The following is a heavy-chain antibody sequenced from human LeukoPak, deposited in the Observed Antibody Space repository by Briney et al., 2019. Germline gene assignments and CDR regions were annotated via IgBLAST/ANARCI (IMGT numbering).Heavy chain of an antibody. Sequence: ASVKVSCKASGYTFTGYYMHWVRQAPGQGLEWMGWINPNSGGTNYAQKFQGRVTMTRDTSIGTAYMELSRLRSDDTVVYYCARAEQYYYDSSGSWLDPWGQGTLVTVSS. CDR1: GYTFTGYY. J-gene: IGHJ5*02. D-gene: IGHD3-22*01. CDR3: ARAEQYYYDSSGSWLDP. V-gene: IGHV1-2*02. CDR2: INPNSGGT.